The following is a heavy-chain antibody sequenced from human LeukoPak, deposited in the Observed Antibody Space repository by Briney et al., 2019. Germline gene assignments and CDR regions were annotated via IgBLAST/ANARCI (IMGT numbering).Heavy chain of an antibody. D-gene: IGHD2-2*01. V-gene: IGHV4-39*01. CDR1: GGSISSSSYY. Sequence: PSETLSLTCTVSGGSISSSSYYWGWIRQPPGKGLEWIGSIYYSGSTYYNPSLKSRVTISVDTSKNQFSLKLSSVTAADTAVYYCASPNALYTPPYFQHWGQGTLVTVSS. CDR3: ASPNALYTPPYFQH. J-gene: IGHJ1*01. CDR2: IYYSGST.